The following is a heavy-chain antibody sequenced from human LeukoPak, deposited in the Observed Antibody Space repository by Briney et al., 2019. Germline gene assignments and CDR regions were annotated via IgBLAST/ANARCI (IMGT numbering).Heavy chain of an antibody. D-gene: IGHD3-9*01. V-gene: IGHV3-7*01. Sequence: GGSLRLSCATSEFTFSSHWMSWVRQAPGKGLEWVAHIKQDGTEKNSVDSVKGRFTISRDNAKNSLYLQMNSLRAEDTAIYYCARYHNITIWGQGTLVTVSS. CDR3: ARYHNITI. CDR2: IKQDGTEK. CDR1: EFTFSSHW. J-gene: IGHJ4*02.